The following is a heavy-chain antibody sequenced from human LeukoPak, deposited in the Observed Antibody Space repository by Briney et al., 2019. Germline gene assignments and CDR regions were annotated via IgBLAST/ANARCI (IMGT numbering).Heavy chain of an antibody. V-gene: IGHV3-11*04. CDR3: AKDQGLVATSSDYFDY. CDR2: ISSSGSTI. Sequence: GGSLRLSCAASGFTFSDYYMSWIRQAPGKGLEWVSYISSSGSTIYYADSVKGRFTISRDNAKNSLYLQMNSLRAEDTAVYYCAKDQGLVATSSDYFDYWGQGTLVTVSS. CDR1: GFTFSDYY. D-gene: IGHD5-12*01. J-gene: IGHJ4*02.